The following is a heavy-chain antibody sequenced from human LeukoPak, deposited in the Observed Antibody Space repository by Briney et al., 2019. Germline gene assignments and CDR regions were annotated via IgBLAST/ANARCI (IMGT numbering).Heavy chain of an antibody. Sequence: GGALRLFCGASGFTCSSYAMSWVRQEPGKGLVEVSAISGSGGSTYYADSVKGRFTISRDNSKTTLYLQMNSLRAEDTAVYYCAKSPREWELRSFDYWGQGTLVTVSS. CDR1: GFTCSSYA. CDR2: ISGSGGST. J-gene: IGHJ4*02. V-gene: IGHV3-23*01. CDR3: AKSPREWELRSFDY. D-gene: IGHD1-26*01.